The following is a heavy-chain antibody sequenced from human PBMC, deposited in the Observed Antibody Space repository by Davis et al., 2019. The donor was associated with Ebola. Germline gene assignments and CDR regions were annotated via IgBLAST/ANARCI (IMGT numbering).Heavy chain of an antibody. V-gene: IGHV3-30*01. D-gene: IGHD6-13*01. J-gene: IGHJ6*04. CDR3: AKDIVRQQLRPPNYYYYGMDV. CDR2: ISHDGINR. CDR1: EFTFRDYS. Sequence: GGSLRLSCVASEFTFRDYSINWIRQAPGKGLEWMSIISHDGINRFYADSVKGRFTISRDNAKNSLYLQMNSLRAEDTALYYCAKDIVRQQLRPPNYYYYGMDVWGKGTTVTVSS.